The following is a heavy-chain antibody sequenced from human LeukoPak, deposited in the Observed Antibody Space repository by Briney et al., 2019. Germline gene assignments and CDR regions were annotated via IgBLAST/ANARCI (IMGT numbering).Heavy chain of an antibody. Sequence: SETLSLTCTVSRGSISDYYRRWIRQPPGEGLEGIGYIYYSGSTNYNPSLKSRVTISRDTSKNQFSLNLNSVTAADTAVYYCARELKVGNTGYYFDYWGQGTLVTVSS. CDR2: IYYSGST. CDR1: RGSISDYY. D-gene: IGHD2/OR15-2a*01. V-gene: IGHV4-59*01. CDR3: ARELKVGNTGYYFDY. J-gene: IGHJ4*02.